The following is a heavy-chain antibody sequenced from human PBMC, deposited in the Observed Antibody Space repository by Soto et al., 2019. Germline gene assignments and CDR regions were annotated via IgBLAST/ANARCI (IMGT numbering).Heavy chain of an antibody. CDR1: GFTFSSYA. CDR2: ISGSGGST. V-gene: IGHV3-23*01. D-gene: IGHD3-22*01. J-gene: IGHJ6*02. CDR3: AKAARDSSGYYGAVSYDYYYGMDV. Sequence: QPGGSLRLSCAASGFTFSSYAMSWVRQAPGKGLEWVSAISGSGGSTYYADSVKGRFTISRDNSKNTLYLQMNSLRAEDTAVYYCAKAARDSSGYYGAVSYDYYYGMDVWGQGTTVTVSS.